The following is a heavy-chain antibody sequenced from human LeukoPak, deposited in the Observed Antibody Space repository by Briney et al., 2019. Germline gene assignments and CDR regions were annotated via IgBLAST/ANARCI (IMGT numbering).Heavy chain of an antibody. CDR3: ARDESSIAVAGTFDY. CDR1: GFTFSSYW. CDR2: IKQDGSEK. D-gene: IGHD6-19*01. Sequence: GGSLRLSCAASGFTFSSYWMSWVRQAPGKGLEWVANIKQDGSEKYYVDSVKGRFTISRDNAKNSLYLQMNSLRAEDTAVYYCARDESSIAVAGTFDYWGQGTLVTVSS. V-gene: IGHV3-7*01. J-gene: IGHJ4*02.